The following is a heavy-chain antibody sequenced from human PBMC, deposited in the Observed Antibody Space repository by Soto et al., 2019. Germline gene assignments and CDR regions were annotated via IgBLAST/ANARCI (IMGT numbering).Heavy chain of an antibody. D-gene: IGHD3-22*01. J-gene: IGHJ4*02. CDR3: AARGGRGITIIVVVNADY. Sequence: QVQLVQSGAEVKKPGSSVKVSCKASGGTFSSYAISWVRQAPGQGLEWMGGIIPIFGTANYAQKFQGRVTSNADESTSTAYMELRSLRSEDTAVYYCAARGGRGITIIVVVNADYWGQGTLVTVSS. CDR1: GGTFSSYA. CDR2: IIPIFGTA. V-gene: IGHV1-69*12.